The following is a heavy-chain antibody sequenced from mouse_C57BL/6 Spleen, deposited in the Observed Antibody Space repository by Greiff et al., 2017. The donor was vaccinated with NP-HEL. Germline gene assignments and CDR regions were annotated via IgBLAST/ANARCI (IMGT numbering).Heavy chain of an antibody. D-gene: IGHD2-4*01. CDR3: ARHGGYDYDEGLAY. CDR1: GFSLTSYG. V-gene: IGHV2-6-1*01. J-gene: IGHJ3*01. Sequence: QVQLQQSGPGLVAPSQSLSITCTVSGFSLTSYGVHWVRQPPGKGLEWLVVIWSDGSTTYNSALKSRLSISKDNSKSQVFLKMNSLQTDDTAMYYCARHGGYDYDEGLAYWGQGTLVTVSA. CDR2: IWSDGST.